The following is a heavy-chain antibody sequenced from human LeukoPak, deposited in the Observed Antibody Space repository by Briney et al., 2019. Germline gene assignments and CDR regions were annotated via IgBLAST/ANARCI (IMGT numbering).Heavy chain of an antibody. J-gene: IGHJ5*02. CDR2: ISWNSGSI. Sequence: GRSLRLSCAASGFTFDDYAMHWVRQAPGKGLEWVSGISWNSGSIGYADSVKGRFTISRDNAKNSLYLQMNSLRAEDTALYYCALRNETRDWFDPWGQGTLVTVSS. CDR3: ALRNETRDWFDP. CDR1: GFTFDDYA. V-gene: IGHV3-9*01.